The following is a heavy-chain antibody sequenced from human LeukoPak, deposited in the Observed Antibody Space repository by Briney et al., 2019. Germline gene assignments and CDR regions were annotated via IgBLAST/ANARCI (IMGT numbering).Heavy chain of an antibody. CDR1: GFTFSSYA. Sequence: PGGSLRLSCAASGFTFSSYAMSWVRQAPGKGLEWVSPISGSGGSTYYADSVKGRFTISRDNSKNTLYLQMNSLRAEDTAVYYCAKDSGSYSTALDYWGQGTLVTVSS. CDR2: ISGSGGST. V-gene: IGHV3-23*01. D-gene: IGHD1-26*01. CDR3: AKDSGSYSTALDY. J-gene: IGHJ4*02.